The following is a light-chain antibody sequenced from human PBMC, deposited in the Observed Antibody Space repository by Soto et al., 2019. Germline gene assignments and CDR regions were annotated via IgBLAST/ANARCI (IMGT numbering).Light chain of an antibody. CDR3: QQYHSWPA. CDR2: GAG. CDR1: QSVFSS. Sequence: EVVMTQSPATLSVSPGERVTLSCRASQSVFSSLAWFQQQPGQAPRLLIYGAGTRPTGIPAIFSGSGSGTEFTITISRLPSEDFSVYCWQQYHSWPAFGRGTRLEIK. V-gene: IGKV3-15*01. J-gene: IGKJ4*02.